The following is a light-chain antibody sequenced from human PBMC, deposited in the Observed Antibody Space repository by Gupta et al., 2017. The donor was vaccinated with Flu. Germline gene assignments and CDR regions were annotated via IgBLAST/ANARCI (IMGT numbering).Light chain of an antibody. Sequence: QSALTQPRSVSGSPGQSVTISCTGTSADIGAYDHVSWYQQYPGKAPKVIISDVTNRPSGVPDRFSASKSGDSASLTISGLQPEDEGDYYCSSYAGNYSLVFGGGTKLTAL. CDR2: DVT. J-gene: IGLJ2*01. CDR1: SADIGAYDH. V-gene: IGLV2-11*01. CDR3: SSYAGNYSLV.